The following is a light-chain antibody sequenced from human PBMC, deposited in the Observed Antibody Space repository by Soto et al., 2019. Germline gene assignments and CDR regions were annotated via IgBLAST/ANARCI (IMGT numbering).Light chain of an antibody. V-gene: IGLV1-51*01. J-gene: IGLJ1*01. Sequence: QSVLTQPPSVSAAPGQKVTISCSGSSSNIGNNYVSWYQQLPGTAPKLLIYDNNKRPSGIPDRFSDSKSGTSATLAITGLQTGDEADYYCGTWDSSMSDYVFGTGTKVTV. CDR3: GTWDSSMSDYV. CDR2: DNN. CDR1: SSNIGNNY.